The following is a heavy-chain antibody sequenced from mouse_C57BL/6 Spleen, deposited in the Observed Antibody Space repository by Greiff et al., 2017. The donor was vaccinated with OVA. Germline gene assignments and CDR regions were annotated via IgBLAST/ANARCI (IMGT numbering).Heavy chain of an antibody. Sequence: QVQLQQPGAELVKPGASVKMSCKASGYTFTSYWITWVKQRPGQGLEWMGDIYPGSGSTNYNEKFKSKATLTVDTSSSTAYMQLSSLTSDDSAVYDCARMYYGSSAFDYWGQGTTLTVSS. CDR3: ARMYYGSSAFDY. J-gene: IGHJ2*01. CDR1: GYTFTSYW. D-gene: IGHD1-1*01. CDR2: IYPGSGST. V-gene: IGHV1-55*01.